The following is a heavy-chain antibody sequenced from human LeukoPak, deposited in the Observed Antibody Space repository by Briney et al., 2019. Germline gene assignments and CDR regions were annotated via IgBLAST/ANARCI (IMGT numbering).Heavy chain of an antibody. D-gene: IGHD2-2*01. CDR2: SSGSGGST. CDR3: ASRRGDIVVVPAAPYYYYYGMDV. V-gene: IGHV3-23*01. J-gene: IGHJ6*02. Sequence: GGSLRLSCAASGFTFSSYAMSWVRQAPGKGLEWVSASSGSGGSTYYADSVKGRFTISRDNSKNTLYLQMNSLRAEDTAVYYCASRRGDIVVVPAAPYYYYYGMDVWGQGTTVTVSS. CDR1: GFTFSSYA.